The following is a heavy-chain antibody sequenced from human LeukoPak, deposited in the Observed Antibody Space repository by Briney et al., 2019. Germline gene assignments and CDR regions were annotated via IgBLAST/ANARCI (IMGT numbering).Heavy chain of an antibody. Sequence: GGSLRLSCAASGFTFSSYAMSWVRQAPGKGLEWVSAISGSGGSTYYADSVKGRFTISRDNAKNSLYLQMNNLRAEDTAVYYCARDGSRLARFYYFDYWGQGTLVTVSS. D-gene: IGHD3-3*01. CDR2: ISGSGGST. J-gene: IGHJ4*02. V-gene: IGHV3-23*01. CDR3: ARDGSRLARFYYFDY. CDR1: GFTFSSYA.